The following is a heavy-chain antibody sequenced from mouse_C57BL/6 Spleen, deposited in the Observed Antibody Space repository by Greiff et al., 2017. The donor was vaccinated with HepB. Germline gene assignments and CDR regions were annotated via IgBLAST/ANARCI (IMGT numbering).Heavy chain of an antibody. CDR1: GYTFTDYY. CDR3: ARGSLYYSNPYWYFDV. CDR2: INPYNGGT. Sequence: VQLQQSGPVLVKPGASVKMSCKASGYTFTDYYMNWVKQSHGKSLEWIGVINPYNGGTSYNQKFKGKATLTVDKSSSTAYMELNNLTSEDSAVYYCARGSLYYSNPYWYFDVWGTGTTVTVSS. J-gene: IGHJ1*03. V-gene: IGHV1-19*01. D-gene: IGHD2-5*01.